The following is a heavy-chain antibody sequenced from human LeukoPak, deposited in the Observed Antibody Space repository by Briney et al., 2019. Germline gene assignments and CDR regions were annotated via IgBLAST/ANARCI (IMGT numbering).Heavy chain of an antibody. CDR3: AKDSPTTVTTMRGLYYFDY. CDR2: ISGSGDST. V-gene: IGHV3-23*01. CDR1: GFTFSSNA. Sequence: PGGSLRLSCAASGFTFSSNAMSWVRQAPGKGLEWVSAISGSGDSTYYADSVKGRFTISRDNSKNTLYLQMNSLRAEDTAVYYCAKDSPTTVTTMRGLYYFDYWGQGTLVTVSS. J-gene: IGHJ4*02. D-gene: IGHD4-17*01.